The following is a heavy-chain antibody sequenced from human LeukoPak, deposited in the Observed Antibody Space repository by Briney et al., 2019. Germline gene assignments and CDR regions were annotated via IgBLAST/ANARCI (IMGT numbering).Heavy chain of an antibody. V-gene: IGHV3-33*01. CDR2: IWYDGSNK. D-gene: IGHD6-13*01. Sequence: GGSLRLSCAASGFSFSSYGMHWVRQAPGKGTEWVAVIWYDGSNKYYADSVKGRFTISRDNSKNTLYLQMNSLRAEDTAVYYCARVAEQQLEIDYWGQGTLVTVSS. J-gene: IGHJ4*02. CDR3: ARVAEQQLEIDY. CDR1: GFSFSSYG.